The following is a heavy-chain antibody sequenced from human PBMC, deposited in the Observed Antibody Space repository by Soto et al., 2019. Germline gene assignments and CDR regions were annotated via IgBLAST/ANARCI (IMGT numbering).Heavy chain of an antibody. V-gene: IGHV3-23*01. CDR2: ISGSGGST. Sequence: GGSLRLSCAASGFTFSSYAMSWVRQAPGKGLEWVSAISGSGGSTYYADSVKGRFTISRDNSKNTLYLQMNSLRAEDTAVYYCAKLSQPYYYYYGMDVWGQGTTVTVSS. D-gene: IGHD6-13*01. CDR1: GFTFSSYA. J-gene: IGHJ6*02. CDR3: AKLSQPYYYYYGMDV.